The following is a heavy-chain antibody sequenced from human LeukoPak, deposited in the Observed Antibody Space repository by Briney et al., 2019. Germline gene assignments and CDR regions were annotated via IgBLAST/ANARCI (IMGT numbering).Heavy chain of an antibody. CDR1: GYTFTSYA. CDR3: ARDRVPYSSSWPLDY. Sequence: ASVKVSCKASGYTFTSYAMHWVRQAPGQRLEWMGWINAGNGNTKYSQKFQGRVTITRDTSASTAYMELSSLRSEDTAVYYCARDRVPYSSSWPLDYWGQGTLVTVSS. D-gene: IGHD6-13*01. J-gene: IGHJ4*02. V-gene: IGHV1-3*01. CDR2: INAGNGNT.